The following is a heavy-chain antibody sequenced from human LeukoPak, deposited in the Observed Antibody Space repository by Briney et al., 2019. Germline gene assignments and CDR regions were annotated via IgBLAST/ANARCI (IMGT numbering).Heavy chain of an antibody. CDR1: GGSFSGYY. CDR2: INHSGST. V-gene: IGHV4-34*01. Sequence: PSETLSLTCAVYGGSFSGYYWSWIRQPPGKGLEWIGEINHSGSTNYNPSLKSRVTISVDTSKNQSSLKLSSVTAADTAVYYCARASSGWYSDYWGQGTLVTVSS. D-gene: IGHD6-19*01. J-gene: IGHJ4*02. CDR3: ARASSGWYSDY.